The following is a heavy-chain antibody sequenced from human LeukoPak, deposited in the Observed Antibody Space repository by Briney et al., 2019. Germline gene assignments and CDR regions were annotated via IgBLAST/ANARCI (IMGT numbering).Heavy chain of an antibody. CDR3: ARAGPEGYFYWLSSPFDY. V-gene: IGHV1-69*13. CDR1: GYTFTSYA. J-gene: IGHJ4*02. D-gene: IGHD3-9*01. Sequence: ASVKVSCKASGYTFTSYALNWVRQAPGQGLEWMGGIIPIFGTAHYAQKFQGRVTNTADESTSTPYMELNSLRSEDTPVYYCARAGPEGYFYWLSSPFDYWGQGTLVTASS. CDR2: IIPIFGTA.